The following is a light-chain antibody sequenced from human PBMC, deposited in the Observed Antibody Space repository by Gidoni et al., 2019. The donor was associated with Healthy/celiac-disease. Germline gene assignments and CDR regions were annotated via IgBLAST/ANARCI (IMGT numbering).Light chain of an antibody. CDR2: DAS. CDR1: QDISNY. CDR3: QQYDNLPDT. J-gene: IGKJ4*01. Sequence: DIQMTQSPSSLSASVGDRVTITCQASQDISNYLNWYQQKLGKAPKPLIYDASNLETGVPSRFSGSGSGTDFTFTISSLQPEDIATYYWQQYDNLPDTFGGGTKVEIK. V-gene: IGKV1-33*01.